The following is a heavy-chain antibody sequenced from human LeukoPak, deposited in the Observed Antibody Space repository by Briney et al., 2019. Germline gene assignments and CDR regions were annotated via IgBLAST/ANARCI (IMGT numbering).Heavy chain of an antibody. V-gene: IGHV3-23*01. CDR3: AKDSTTVINWFDP. CDR2: ISGSGGST. Sequence: GGSLRLSCAASGFTFSNAWMSWVRQAPGKGLEWVSAISGSGGSTYYADSVKGRFTISRDNSKNTLYLQMNSLRAEDTAVYYCAKDSTTVINWFDPWGQGTLVTVSS. CDR1: GFTFSNAW. J-gene: IGHJ5*02. D-gene: IGHD4-11*01.